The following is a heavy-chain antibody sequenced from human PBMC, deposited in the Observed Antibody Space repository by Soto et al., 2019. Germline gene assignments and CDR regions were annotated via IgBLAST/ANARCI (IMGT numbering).Heavy chain of an antibody. V-gene: IGHV3-43D*04. CDR3: AKDISRGPTKNYDFWSGPDY. CDR1: GFTFDEYA. Sequence: HPVGSLRLSCAASGFTFDEYAMHWVRQPPGKGLEWVSLISWDGSNRYYADSVQGRFTISRDNSKYSLYLEMNSLRPEDTALYYCAKDISRGPTKNYDFWSGPDYWGQGTLVTVSS. CDR2: ISWDGSNR. J-gene: IGHJ4*02. D-gene: IGHD3-3*01.